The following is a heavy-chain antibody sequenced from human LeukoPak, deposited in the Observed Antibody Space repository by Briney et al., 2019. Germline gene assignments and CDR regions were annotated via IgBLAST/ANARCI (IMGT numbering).Heavy chain of an antibody. J-gene: IGHJ5*02. CDR1: GGSLDPYY. Sequence: SETLSLTCSVSGGSLDPYYWSWIRQPPGKGLEWIGYFFYSGSTNYNPSLKSRVTISVDTSKSQFSLKLSSVTAADTAIYYCARGGYYGSGNDFRFDPWGQGTLVTVSS. CDR3: ARGGYYGSGNDFRFDP. V-gene: IGHV4-59*01. CDR2: FFYSGST. D-gene: IGHD3-10*01.